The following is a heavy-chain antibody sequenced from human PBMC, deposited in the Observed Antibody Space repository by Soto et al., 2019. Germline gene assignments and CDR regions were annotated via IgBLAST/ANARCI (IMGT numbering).Heavy chain of an antibody. CDR3: ARHGTRTFDI. J-gene: IGHJ3*02. CDR1: GVSVSSHY. D-gene: IGHD1-26*01. Sequence: QVQLQESGPGLVKPSETLSLTCTVSGVSVSSHYWSWIRQSPGKGLEWIAYMSYNGNTDYNPSLKSRVTISVDTSKDQFSPKLSSVTAADTAIYYCARHGTRTFDIWGQGTMVTVSS. V-gene: IGHV4-59*08. CDR2: MSYNGNT.